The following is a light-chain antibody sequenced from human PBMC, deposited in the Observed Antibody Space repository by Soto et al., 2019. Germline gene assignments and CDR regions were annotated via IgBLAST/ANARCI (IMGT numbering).Light chain of an antibody. CDR2: GAS. CDR1: QSVNNNY. V-gene: IGKV3-20*01. Sequence: EIVLTQSPGTLSLSPGDRATLSCEASQSVNNNYLAWYQHKPGQAPRLLIYGASSRFTGIPDMFSGSGSGTDFTLTIRRLEPEDLAVYYCHQYDTSLPYTFGGGTKVEIK. CDR3: HQYDTSLPYT. J-gene: IGKJ4*01.